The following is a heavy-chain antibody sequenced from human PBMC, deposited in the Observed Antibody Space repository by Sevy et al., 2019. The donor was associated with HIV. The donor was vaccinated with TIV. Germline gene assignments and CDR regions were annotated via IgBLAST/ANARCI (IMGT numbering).Heavy chain of an antibody. Sequence: GGSLRLSCEASGFTFTRYAFHWVRQAPGKGLEWVAVVSKEGTNKYYADSVKGRFTISRDNSRNKLYLQMRSLGADDTAVYFCARDPHSVPHWGSFDSWGQGTLVTVSS. CDR2: VSKEGTNK. D-gene: IGHD3-16*01. V-gene: IGHV3-30-3*01. CDR1: GFTFTRYA. J-gene: IGHJ4*02. CDR3: ARDPHSVPHWGSFDS.